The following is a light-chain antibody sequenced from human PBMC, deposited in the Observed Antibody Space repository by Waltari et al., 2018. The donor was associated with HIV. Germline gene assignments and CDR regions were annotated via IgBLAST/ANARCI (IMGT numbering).Light chain of an antibody. CDR2: AAS. V-gene: IGKV1-9*01. CDR1: EDINEF. Sequence: DIQLTQSPSFLSASLGDRATITCRSSEDINEFLAWYQQKPGVAPKLLIYAASTLEDEVPSRFSGSGSGTDFTLTISSLQPEDFATYFCQQLNTYPPDTFGPGTKLEI. J-gene: IGKJ2*01. CDR3: QQLNTYPPDT.